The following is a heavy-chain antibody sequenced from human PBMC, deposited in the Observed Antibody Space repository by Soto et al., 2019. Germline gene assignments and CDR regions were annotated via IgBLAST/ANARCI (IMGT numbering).Heavy chain of an antibody. Sequence: PSETLSLTCTVSGGSISSSSYYWGWIRQPPGKGLEWIGSIYYSGSTYYNPSLKSRVTISVDTSKNQFSLKLSSVTAADTAVYYCARHPGXGGYCSGGSCYRPGAFDIWGQGTMVTVSS. D-gene: IGHD2-15*01. J-gene: IGHJ3*02. CDR3: ARHPGXGGYCSGGSCYRPGAFDI. CDR2: IYYSGST. V-gene: IGHV4-39*01. CDR1: GGSISSSSYY.